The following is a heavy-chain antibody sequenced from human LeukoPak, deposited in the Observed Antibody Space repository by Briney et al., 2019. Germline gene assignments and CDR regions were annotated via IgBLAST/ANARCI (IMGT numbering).Heavy chain of an antibody. Sequence: KPPETLSLTCSGSGGSISSYYWSWIRQPPGKGLEWIGYINYSGSTKYNPSLKSRVTISVDTSKNQFSLKLSSVTAADTAVYYCARVGNIVVGDYYYMDVWGKGTTVTVSS. D-gene: IGHD2-2*01. V-gene: IGHV4-59*01. CDR1: GGSISSYY. J-gene: IGHJ6*03. CDR3: ARVGNIVVGDYYYMDV. CDR2: INYSGST.